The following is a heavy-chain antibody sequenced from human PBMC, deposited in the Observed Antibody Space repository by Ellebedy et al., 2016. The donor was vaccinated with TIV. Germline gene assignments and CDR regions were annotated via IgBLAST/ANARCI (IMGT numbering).Heavy chain of an antibody. CDR2: INHSGST. Sequence: SETLSLTXAVYGGSFSGYYWSWIRQPPGKGLEWIGEINHSGSTNYNPSLKSRVTISVDTSKNQFSLKLSSVTAADTAVYYCARGLGLRRYYSIRGNFDYWGQGTLVTVSS. CDR3: ARGLGLRRYYSIRGNFDY. D-gene: IGHD2-15*01. CDR1: GGSFSGYY. V-gene: IGHV4-34*01. J-gene: IGHJ4*02.